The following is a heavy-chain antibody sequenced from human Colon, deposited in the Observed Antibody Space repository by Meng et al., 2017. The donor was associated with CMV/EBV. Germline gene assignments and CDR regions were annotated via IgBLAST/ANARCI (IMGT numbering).Heavy chain of an antibody. CDR1: GFTFTTYT. J-gene: IGHJ4*02. CDR3: AMGSWSGFYYYFDF. CDR2: ISGTGHRT. V-gene: IGHV3-23*01. Sequence: GESLKISCATSGFTFTTYTMSWVRQTPGKGLEWVSSISGTGHRTYYADSVKGRFIISRDNSTNTLHLQMSSLRADDTAVYYCAMGSWSGFYYYFDFWGQGTLVTVSS. D-gene: IGHD3-3*01.